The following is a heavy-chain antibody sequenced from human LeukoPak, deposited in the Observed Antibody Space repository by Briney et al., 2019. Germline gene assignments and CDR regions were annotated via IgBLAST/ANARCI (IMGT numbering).Heavy chain of an antibody. CDR2: IYSGGST. CDR1: GFTASSNY. V-gene: IGHV3-53*01. CDR3: ATQSGYDSSGSLYFQH. D-gene: IGHD3-22*01. Sequence: GGSLRLSCAASGFTASSNYMSWVRQAPGKGLEWVSVIYSGGSTYYADSVKRRFTISRDNSKNTLYLQMNSLRAEDTAVYYCATQSGYDSSGSLYFQHWGQGTLVTVSS. J-gene: IGHJ1*01.